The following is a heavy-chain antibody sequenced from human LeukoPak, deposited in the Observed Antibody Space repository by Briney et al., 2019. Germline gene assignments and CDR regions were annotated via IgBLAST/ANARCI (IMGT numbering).Heavy chain of an antibody. CDR2: IIPIFGTA. J-gene: IGHJ4*02. CDR3: ARAEPADDFWSGYQLDY. D-gene: IGHD3-3*01. V-gene: IGHV1-69*05. Sequence: GSSVKVSCKASGGTFSSYAISWVRQAPGQGLEWMGGIIPIFGTANYAQKFQGRVTITTDVSTSTAYMELSSLRSEDTAVYYCARAEPADDFWSGYQLDYWGQGTLVTVSS. CDR1: GGTFSSYA.